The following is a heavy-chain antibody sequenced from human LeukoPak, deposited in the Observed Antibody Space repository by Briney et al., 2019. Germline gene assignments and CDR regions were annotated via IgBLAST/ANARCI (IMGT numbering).Heavy chain of an antibody. CDR2: IYYSGST. Sequence: SETLSLTCTVSGGSISSSSYYWGWIRQPPGKGLEWIGSIYYSGSTYYNPSLKSRVTISVDTSKNQFSLKLSSVTAADTAVYYCARLATTVVTGGDYWGQGTLVTVSS. CDR1: GGSISSSSYY. D-gene: IGHD4-23*01. V-gene: IGHV4-39*01. J-gene: IGHJ4*02. CDR3: ARLATTVVTGGDY.